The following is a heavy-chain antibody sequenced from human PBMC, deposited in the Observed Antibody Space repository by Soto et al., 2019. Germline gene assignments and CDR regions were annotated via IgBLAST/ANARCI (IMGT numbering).Heavy chain of an antibody. D-gene: IGHD3-10*01. V-gene: IGHV1-69*06. J-gene: IGHJ3*02. Sequence: QVQLEQSGAEVKKPGSSVKISCKASGGTLSDHGVSWLRQAPGQGLEWVGGTIPVFNTAKYAPMFQGRVTIAADKSTDIAYMELGSLRSADTAFYYCERGAYGSGNDYTGPSAFDIWGKGTLLIVSS. CDR2: TIPVFNTA. CDR3: ERGAYGSGNDYTGPSAFDI. CDR1: GGTLSDHG.